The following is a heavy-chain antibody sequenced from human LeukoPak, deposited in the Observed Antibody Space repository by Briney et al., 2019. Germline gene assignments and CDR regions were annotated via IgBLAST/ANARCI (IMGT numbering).Heavy chain of an antibody. CDR3: ARDHPGIAAAGTWFDP. J-gene: IGHJ5*02. Sequence: ASVKVSCKASGYTFTSYGFSWVRQAPGQGLEWMGRIIPIFGIANYAQKFQGRVTITADKSTSTAYMELSSLRSEDTAVYYCARDHPGIAAAGTWFDPWGQGTLVTVSS. D-gene: IGHD6-13*01. V-gene: IGHV1-69*04. CDR1: GYTFTSYG. CDR2: IIPIFGIA.